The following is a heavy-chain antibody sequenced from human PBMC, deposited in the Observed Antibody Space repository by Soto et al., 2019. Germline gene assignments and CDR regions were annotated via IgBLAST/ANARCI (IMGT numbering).Heavy chain of an antibody. V-gene: IGHV3-30*02. Sequence: GGSLRLSCAASGFTFSSYGMHWVRQAPGKGLEWVAVIWYDGSNKYYADSVKDRFTISRDNSRNTLYLQMNMLRDDDTAVYYCATVADFWGQGALVTVSS. CDR3: ATVADF. J-gene: IGHJ4*02. D-gene: IGHD2-21*01. CDR2: IWYDGSNK. CDR1: GFTFSSYG.